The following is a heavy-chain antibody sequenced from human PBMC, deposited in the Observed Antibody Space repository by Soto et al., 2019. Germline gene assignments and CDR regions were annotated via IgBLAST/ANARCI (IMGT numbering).Heavy chain of an antibody. V-gene: IGHV3-21*01. CDR1: GFTFSSYS. D-gene: IGHD2-2*01. J-gene: IGHJ5*02. CDR3: AREVVVVVPAATRVYNWFDP. CDR2: ISSSSSYI. Sequence: GGSLRLSCAASGFTFSSYSMNWVRQAPGKGLEWVSSISSSSSYIYYADSVKGRFTISRDNAKNSLYLQMNSLRAEDTAVYYCAREVVVVVPAATRVYNWFDPWGQGTLVTVSS.